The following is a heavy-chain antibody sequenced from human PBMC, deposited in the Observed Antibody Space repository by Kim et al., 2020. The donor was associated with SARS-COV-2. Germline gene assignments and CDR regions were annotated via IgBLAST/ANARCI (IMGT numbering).Heavy chain of an antibody. J-gene: IGHJ4*02. CDR3: ARVSTDGESTFDY. V-gene: IGHV4-4*02. D-gene: IGHD3-10*01. Sequence: YNPSLKSRVTISVDKSKNQFSLKLSSVTAADTAVYYCARVSTDGESTFDYWGQGTLVTVSS.